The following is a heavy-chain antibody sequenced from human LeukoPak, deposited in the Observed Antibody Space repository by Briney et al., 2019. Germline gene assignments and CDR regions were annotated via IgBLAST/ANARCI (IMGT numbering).Heavy chain of an antibody. Sequence: PSETLSLTCTVSGGSISIYYWNWIRQPPGKGLEWIGNIQYSGSTNYNPSLKSRVTISVDTSKNQFSLKLSSVTAADTAVYYCARHEHGDYARGEFDYWGQGTLVTVSS. CDR2: IQYSGST. CDR1: GGSISIYY. D-gene: IGHD4-17*01. V-gene: IGHV4-59*08. J-gene: IGHJ4*02. CDR3: ARHEHGDYARGEFDY.